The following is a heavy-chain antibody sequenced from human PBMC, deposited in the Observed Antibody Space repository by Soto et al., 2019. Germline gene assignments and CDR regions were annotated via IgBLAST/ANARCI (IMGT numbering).Heavy chain of an antibody. D-gene: IGHD5-18*01. J-gene: IGHJ3*02. CDR3: AKEVAQLWPGPRAFDI. V-gene: IGHV3-23*01. CDR1: GFTFSSYA. Sequence: GGSLRLSCAASGFTFSSYAMSWVRQAPGKGLEWVSAISGSGGSTYYADSVKGRFTISRDNSKNTLYLQMNSLRAEDTAVYYCAKEVAQLWPGPRAFDIWGQGTMVTVSS. CDR2: ISGSGGST.